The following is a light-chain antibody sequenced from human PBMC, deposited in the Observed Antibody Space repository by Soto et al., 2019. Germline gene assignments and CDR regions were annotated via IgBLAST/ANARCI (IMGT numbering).Light chain of an antibody. J-gene: IGKJ1*01. CDR2: GAS. CDR1: QSVSSK. V-gene: IGKV3-15*01. Sequence: EIVMTQSPATLSVSPGERATLSCRASQSVSSKLAWYQQKPGQGPRLLIYGASTRATGIPARFSGSGSGTEFTLTISSLQAEYFAVYCWQHNSTWLCTFGQGTKVDIK. CDR3: QHNSTWLCT.